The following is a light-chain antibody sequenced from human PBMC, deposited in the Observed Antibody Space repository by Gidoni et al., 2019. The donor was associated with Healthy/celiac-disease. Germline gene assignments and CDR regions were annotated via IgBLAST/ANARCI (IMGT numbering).Light chain of an antibody. CDR3: QQYYSTPLLT. CDR1: QSVLYSSNNKNY. V-gene: IGKV4-1*01. J-gene: IGKJ4*01. CDR2: WAS. Sequence: DIVMTQSQDSLAVSLGERATINCKSSQSVLYSSNNKNYLAWYQQKPGQPPKLLIYWASTRESGVPDRFSGSGSGTDFTLTISSLQAEDVAVYYCQQYYSTPLLTFGGGTKVEIK.